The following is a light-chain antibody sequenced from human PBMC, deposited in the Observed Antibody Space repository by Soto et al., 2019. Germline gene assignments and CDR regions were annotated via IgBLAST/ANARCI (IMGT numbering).Light chain of an antibody. CDR3: QHYNSYSEA. CDR1: QTISSW. CDR2: AAY. Sequence: DIQMTQCPSTLSGSVGARVTITCRASQTISSWLAWYQQKPGKAPKLLIYAAYSLQSGVQSRFSGSGSGTEFTLTIRSLQPDDFATYYCQHYNSYSEAFGQGTKVDI. J-gene: IGKJ1*01. V-gene: IGKV1-5*01.